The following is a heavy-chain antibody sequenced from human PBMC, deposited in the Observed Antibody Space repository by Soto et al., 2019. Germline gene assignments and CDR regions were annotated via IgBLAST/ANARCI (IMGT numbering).Heavy chain of an antibody. CDR3: AKAKGDYSNRPLDY. CDR1: GFTFSSYA. D-gene: IGHD4-4*01. J-gene: IGHJ4*01. V-gene: IGHV3-23*01. CDR2: ISGSGGST. Sequence: EVQLLESGGGLVQPGGSLRLSCAASGFTFSSYAMSWVRQAPGKGLEWVSAISGSGGSTYYADSVKGRFTISRDNSKSTLYLQMNSLRAEDTAVYYCAKAKGDYSNRPLDYWGHGTLVTV.